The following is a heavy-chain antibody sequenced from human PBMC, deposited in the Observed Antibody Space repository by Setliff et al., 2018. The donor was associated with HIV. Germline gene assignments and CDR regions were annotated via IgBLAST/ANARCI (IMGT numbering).Heavy chain of an antibody. Sequence: SETLSLTCIVSGDSISGGRHYLSWIRQTAGKGLEWIGYIYTSGSTNYNPSLKSRVTISVDTSKNQFSLKLSSVTAADTAVYYCAGCSGGSCPFDAFDIWGQGTMVTVSS. D-gene: IGHD2-15*01. J-gene: IGHJ3*02. CDR2: IYTSGST. V-gene: IGHV4-61*09. CDR3: AGCSGGSCPFDAFDI. CDR1: GDSISGGRHY.